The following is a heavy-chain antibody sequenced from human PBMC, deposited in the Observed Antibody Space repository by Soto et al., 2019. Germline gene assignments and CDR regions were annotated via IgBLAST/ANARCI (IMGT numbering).Heavy chain of an antibody. CDR2: MNQNGGEK. Sequence: XVSLRLSCAACGFTFSDSWMTWFRQAPGKGLEWVADMNQNGGEKYYVDSVKGRFTISRDNARTSLYLQMNSLRVEDTAIYYCARLDCSPSNCYNLYYGRDVWGQGTTVTVSS. CDR3: ARLDCSPSNCYNLYYGRDV. J-gene: IGHJ6*02. CDR1: GFTFSDSW. D-gene: IGHD2-2*02. V-gene: IGHV3-7*01.